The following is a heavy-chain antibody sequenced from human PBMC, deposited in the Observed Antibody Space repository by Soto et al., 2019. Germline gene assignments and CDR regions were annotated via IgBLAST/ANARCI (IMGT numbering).Heavy chain of an antibody. CDR2: INSGGGTT. V-gene: IGHV3-74*01. CDR3: ARWFTYGNFDYFDY. J-gene: IGHJ4*02. D-gene: IGHD3-10*01. Sequence: GGSLRLSCTASGFTVSSYWMHWFRQAPGKGLMWVSRINSGGGTTTYADSVKGRFTISRDNAKNTLYLQMNGLRAEDTALYYCARWFTYGNFDYFDYWGQGTQVTVSS. CDR1: GFTVSSYW.